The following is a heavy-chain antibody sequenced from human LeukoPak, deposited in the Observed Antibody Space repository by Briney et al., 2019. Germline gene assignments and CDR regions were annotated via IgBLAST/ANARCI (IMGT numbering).Heavy chain of an antibody. CDR1: GFTFSNYA. CDR3: AKVSGTNCYNGVDY. Sequence: PGGSLRLSCAASGFTFSNYAMSWVRQAAGKGLDWVSSISGSGSGSSTFYADSVKGRFTTFRDNSKNTLYLQMNSLRVEDTAVYYCAKVSGTNCYNGVDYWGQGTLVTVSS. CDR2: ISGSGSGSST. V-gene: IGHV3-23*01. J-gene: IGHJ4*02. D-gene: IGHD2-2*02.